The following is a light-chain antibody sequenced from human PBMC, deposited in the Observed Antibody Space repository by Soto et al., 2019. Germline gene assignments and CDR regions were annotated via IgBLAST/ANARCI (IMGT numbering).Light chain of an antibody. J-gene: IGKJ3*01. V-gene: IGKV1-27*01. CDR1: QGISNY. CDR3: QKHNSAPFT. Sequence: DIQMTQSPSSLSASVGDRVTITCRASQGISNYLAWYQQKPGKVPKLLIYGASTLQSGVPSRFSGSASGTDFTLTITSLQPEDVATYYCQKHNSAPFTFAPGTKVDVK. CDR2: GAS.